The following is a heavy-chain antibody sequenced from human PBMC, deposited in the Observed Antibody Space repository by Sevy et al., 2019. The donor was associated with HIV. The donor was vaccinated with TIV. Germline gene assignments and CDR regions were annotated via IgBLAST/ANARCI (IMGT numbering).Heavy chain of an antibody. Sequence: GGSLRLSCAASGFTFSAYVMNWVRQGPGKGLEWVSSISSSGRYIYYADSVQGRFTISRDNAEDSLYLQMNNLRAEDTAVYYCARDALSRTSAYWGQGTLVTVSS. V-gene: IGHV3-21*01. CDR3: ARDALSRTSAY. CDR1: GFTFSAYV. D-gene: IGHD1-7*01. J-gene: IGHJ4*02. CDR2: ISSSGRYI.